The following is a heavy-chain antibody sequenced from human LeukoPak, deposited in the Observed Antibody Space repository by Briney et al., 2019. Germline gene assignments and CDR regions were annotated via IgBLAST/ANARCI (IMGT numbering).Heavy chain of an antibody. CDR1: GGSISSYY. CDR3: ARHSRSGGRYYYYYGMDV. D-gene: IGHD2-2*01. V-gene: IGHV4-59*08. CDR2: IYYSGST. J-gene: IGHJ6*02. Sequence: SETLSLTCTVSGGSISSYYWSWIRQLPGKGLEWIGYIYYSGSTNYNPSLKSRVTISVDTSRNQFSLKLSSVTAADTAVYYCARHSRSGGRYYYYYGMDVWGQGTTVTVSS.